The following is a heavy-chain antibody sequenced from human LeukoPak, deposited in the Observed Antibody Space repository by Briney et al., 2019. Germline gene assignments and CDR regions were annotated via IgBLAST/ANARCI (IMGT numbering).Heavy chain of an antibody. CDR1: GFTFSTYW. CDR2: IKYDGSEK. CDR3: ARGKSDIDF. V-gene: IGHV3-7*01. D-gene: IGHD2-21*02. J-gene: IGHJ4*02. Sequence: GGSLRLSCAASGFTFSTYWMSWVRQAPGKGLEWVASIKYDGSEKYYVDSVKGRFTISRDNAKNSLYLQMSSLRAEDTAVYYCARGKSDIDFWGPGTPVTVSS.